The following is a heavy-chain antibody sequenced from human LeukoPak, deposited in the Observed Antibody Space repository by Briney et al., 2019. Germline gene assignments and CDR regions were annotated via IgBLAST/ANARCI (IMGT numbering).Heavy chain of an antibody. D-gene: IGHD3-10*01. CDR2: INPSGGST. V-gene: IGHV1-46*01. CDR1: GYTFTSYY. CDR3: AGGVTIVRGTSKHFDY. Sequence: ASVTVSCKASGYTFTSYYMHWVRQAPGQGLEWMGIINPSGGSTSYAQKFQGRVTMTRDMSTSTVYMELSSLRSEDTAVYYCAGGVTIVRGTSKHFDYWGQGTLVTVSS. J-gene: IGHJ4*02.